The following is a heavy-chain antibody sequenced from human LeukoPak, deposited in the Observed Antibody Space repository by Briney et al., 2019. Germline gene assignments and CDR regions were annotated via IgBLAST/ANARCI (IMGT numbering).Heavy chain of an antibody. Sequence: ASVKVSCKVSGYTLTELSMHWVRQAPGKGLEWMGGFDPEDGETIYAQKFQGRATMTEDTSTDTAYMELSSLRSEDTAVYYCATVHIVGANYFLYYFDYWGQGTLVTVSS. D-gene: IGHD1-26*01. CDR3: ATVHIVGANYFLYYFDY. J-gene: IGHJ4*02. CDR2: FDPEDGET. V-gene: IGHV1-24*01. CDR1: GYTLTELS.